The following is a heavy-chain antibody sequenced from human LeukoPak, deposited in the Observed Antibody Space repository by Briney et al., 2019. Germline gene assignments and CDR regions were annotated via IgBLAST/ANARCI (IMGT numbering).Heavy chain of an antibody. V-gene: IGHV3-21*06. Sequence: GGSLRLSCAASGFTLSRYSMNWVRQAPGKGLEWVSSISSSSSYIYYADSVKGRFTISRDNAKNSLYLQMNSLRAEDTAVYYCARDMVRGVRGVDYWGQGTLVTVSS. CDR2: ISSSSSYI. J-gene: IGHJ4*02. CDR3: ARDMVRGVRGVDY. D-gene: IGHD3-10*01. CDR1: GFTLSRYS.